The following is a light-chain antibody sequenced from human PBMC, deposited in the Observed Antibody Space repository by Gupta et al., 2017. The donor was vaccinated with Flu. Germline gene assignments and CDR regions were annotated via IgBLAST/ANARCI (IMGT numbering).Light chain of an antibody. Sequence: SFLTHSPGTMSFSPGERATLSCLASQSVSSSYLAWYQQKPVQAPRLLIYGASSRATGVPDRFSGSGSGTEFTLTISRLEPEDFAVYYCHQYCSSPLTFGHGTNVDIK. CDR1: QSVSSSY. V-gene: IGKV3-20*01. CDR3: HQYCSSPLT. CDR2: GAS. J-gene: IGKJ3*01.